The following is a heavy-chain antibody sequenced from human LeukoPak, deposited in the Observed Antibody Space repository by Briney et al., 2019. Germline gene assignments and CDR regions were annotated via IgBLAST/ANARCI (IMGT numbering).Heavy chain of an antibody. CDR3: ARAVLNYYDSSGYHWFDP. J-gene: IGHJ5*02. CDR2: IYTSGST. V-gene: IGHV4-4*08. Sequence: SETLSLTCTVSGGSISSYYWSWIRQPPGKGLEWIGYIYTSGSTNYNPSLKSRVTMSVDTSKNQFSLKLSSVTAADTAVYYCARAVLNYYDSSGYHWFDPWGQGTLVTVSS. CDR1: GGSISSYY. D-gene: IGHD3-22*01.